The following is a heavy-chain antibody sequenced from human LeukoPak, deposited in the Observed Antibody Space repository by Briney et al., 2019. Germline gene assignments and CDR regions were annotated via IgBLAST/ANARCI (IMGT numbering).Heavy chain of an antibody. J-gene: IGHJ5*02. Sequence: SETLSLTCTVSGGSISSYYWSWIRRPPGKGLEWIGYVYYSGSTNYNPSLKSRVTISVDTSKNQFSLKLSSVTAADTAVYYCARSGSGFDFWSGNNWFDPWGQGTLVTVSS. D-gene: IGHD3-3*01. V-gene: IGHV4-59*01. CDR3: ARSGSGFDFWSGNNWFDP. CDR2: VYYSGST. CDR1: GGSISSYY.